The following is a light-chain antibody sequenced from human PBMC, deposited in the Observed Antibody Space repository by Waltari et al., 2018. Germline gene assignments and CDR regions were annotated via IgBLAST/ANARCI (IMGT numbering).Light chain of an antibody. V-gene: IGKV1-33*01. Sequence: DIQMTQSPSSLSASVGYRVTLTCQASQDINIYLNWYQEKPGKAPKLLIYDASNLETGVPSRFSGTGSGTDFSFTISSLQPEDVATYYCQQFDNLPPRVTFGPGTRVDLK. CDR1: QDINIY. J-gene: IGKJ3*01. CDR3: QQFDNLPPRVT. CDR2: DAS.